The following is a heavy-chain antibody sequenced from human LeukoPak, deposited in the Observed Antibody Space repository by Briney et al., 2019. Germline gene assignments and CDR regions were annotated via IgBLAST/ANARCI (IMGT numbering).Heavy chain of an antibody. CDR2: ISGSGGST. J-gene: IGHJ4*02. D-gene: IGHD5-24*01. CDR3: ARDPEMATILILYYFDY. Sequence: GGSLRLSCAASGFTFSSYAMSWVRQAPGKGLEWVSAISGSGGSTYYADSVKGRFTISRDNSKNTLYLQMNSLRAEDTAVYYCARDPEMATILILYYFDYWGQGTLVTVSS. V-gene: IGHV3-23*01. CDR1: GFTFSSYA.